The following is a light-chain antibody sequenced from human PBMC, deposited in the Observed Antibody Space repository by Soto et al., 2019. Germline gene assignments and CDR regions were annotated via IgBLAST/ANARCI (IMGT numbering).Light chain of an antibody. Sequence: QSALTQPASVSGSPGQSITISCTGTSSDVGGYNYVSWYQQHPGKAPKLMIYDVSNGPSGVSNCFSGSKSGNTASLTISGLQAEAAADYYCSSYTSSSTVVFGGGTKLTVL. CDR2: DVS. J-gene: IGLJ2*01. V-gene: IGLV2-14*01. CDR1: SSDVGGYNY. CDR3: SSYTSSSTVV.